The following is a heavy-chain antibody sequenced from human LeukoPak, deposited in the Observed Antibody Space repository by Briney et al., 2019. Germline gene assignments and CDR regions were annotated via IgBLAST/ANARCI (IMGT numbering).Heavy chain of an antibody. Sequence: LTGGSLRLSCAASGFTVSSNYMSWVRRAPGKGLEWVSVIYSGGSTYYADSVKGRFTISRDNSKNTLYLQMNSLRAEDTAVYYCAREWYYGSGTHGYFDYWGQGTLVTVSS. CDR3: AREWYYGSGTHGYFDY. CDR1: GFTVSSNY. D-gene: IGHD3-10*01. J-gene: IGHJ4*02. V-gene: IGHV3-53*01. CDR2: IYSGGST.